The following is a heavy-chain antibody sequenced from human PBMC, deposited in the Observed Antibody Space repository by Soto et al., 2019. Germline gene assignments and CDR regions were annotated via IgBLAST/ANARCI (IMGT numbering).Heavy chain of an antibody. V-gene: IGHV4-59*01. CDR3: ARSYDYYYGMDV. CDR1: GGSISSYY. J-gene: IGHJ6*02. CDR2: IYYSGST. D-gene: IGHD2-8*01. Sequence: SETLSLTCTVSGGSISSYYWSWIRQPPGKGLEWIGYIYYSGSTNYNPSLKSRVTISVDTSKNQFSLKLSSVTAADTAVYYCARSYDYYYGMDVWGQGTTVTVSS.